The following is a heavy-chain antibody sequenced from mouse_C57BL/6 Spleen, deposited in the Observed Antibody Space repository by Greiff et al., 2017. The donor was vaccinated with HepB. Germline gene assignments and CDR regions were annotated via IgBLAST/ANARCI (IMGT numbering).Heavy chain of an antibody. CDR2: IYPGDGDT. J-gene: IGHJ3*01. D-gene: IGHD2-4*01. CDR1: GYAFSSSW. V-gene: IGHV1-82*01. CDR3: ARLGDYGFEAY. Sequence: QVQLQQSGPELVKPGASVKISCKASGYAFSSSWMNWVKQRPGKGLEWIGRIYPGDGDTNYNGKFKGKATLTADKSSSTAYMQLSSLTSEDSAVYFCARLGDYGFEAYWGQGTLVTVSA.